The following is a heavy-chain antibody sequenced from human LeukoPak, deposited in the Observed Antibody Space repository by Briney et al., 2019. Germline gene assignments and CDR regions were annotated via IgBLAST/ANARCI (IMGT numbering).Heavy chain of an antibody. J-gene: IGHJ6*03. CDR3: ARGVWVTAFYSYYYMDV. V-gene: IGHV1-2*02. CDR2: VNPKTGGT. CDR1: GYSFTGYH. D-gene: IGHD2-21*02. Sequence: ASVKVSCKAFGYSFTGYHLHWVQQAPRQGLEWMGWVNPKTGGTNYARKFQGRVTMTRDTSINTVNMELSRLTSDDTAVYYCARGVWVTAFYSYYYMDVWGKGTTVTVSS.